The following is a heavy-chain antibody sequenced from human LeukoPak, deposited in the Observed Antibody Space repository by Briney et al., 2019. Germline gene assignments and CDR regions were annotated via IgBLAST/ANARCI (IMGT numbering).Heavy chain of an antibody. Sequence: PSETLSLTCTVSGGSISSYYWSWLRQPAGKGLEWIGRMYISGTTNYNPSLKSRVTMSLDTSKNQFSLKLSSVTAADTAVYYCARDTPGYGDYGGNTNDYWGQGTLVTVSS. CDR1: GGSISSYY. CDR3: ARDTPGYGDYGGNTNDY. D-gene: IGHD4-17*01. CDR2: MYISGTT. V-gene: IGHV4-4*07. J-gene: IGHJ4*02.